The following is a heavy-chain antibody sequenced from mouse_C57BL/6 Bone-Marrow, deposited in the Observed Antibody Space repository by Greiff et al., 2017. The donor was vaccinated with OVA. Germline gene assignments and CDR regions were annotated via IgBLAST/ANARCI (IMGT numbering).Heavy chain of an antibody. CDR2: IHPSDSVT. Sequence: QVQLQQPGAELVKPGASVKVSCKASGYTFTSYWMHWVKQRPGQGLEWIGRIHPSDSVTNYNQKFKGKATLTVDTSSSTAYMQLSSLTSEDSAVYCCTISGYYGRRYIDVWGTGTTVTVSS. V-gene: IGHV1-74*01. J-gene: IGHJ1*03. CDR3: TISGYYGRRYIDV. CDR1: GYTFTSYW. D-gene: IGHD1-1*01.